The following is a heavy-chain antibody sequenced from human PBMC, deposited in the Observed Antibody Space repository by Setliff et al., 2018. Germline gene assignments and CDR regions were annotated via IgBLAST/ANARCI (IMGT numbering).Heavy chain of an antibody. J-gene: IGHJ4*02. D-gene: IGHD4-17*01. CDR3: ASGYDYGGNSEYYFDY. CDR2: IGAYNGNT. CDR1: GYTFTNYG. Sequence: ASVKVSCKASGYTFTNYGVTWVRQAPGQGLEWMGWIGAYNGNTYNAHKFQGRVTMTSDTSTSTAYMELRSLRSDDTAVYYCASGYDYGGNSEYYFDYWGQGTLVTVSS. V-gene: IGHV1-18*01.